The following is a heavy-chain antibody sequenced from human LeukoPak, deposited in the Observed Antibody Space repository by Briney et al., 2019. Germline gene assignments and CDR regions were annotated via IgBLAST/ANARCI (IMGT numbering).Heavy chain of an antibody. CDR2: FFYSGST. CDR3: AREGEVSTQQYYFDY. V-gene: IGHV4-39*07. D-gene: IGHD1/OR15-1a*01. Sequence: SETLSLTCSVSGGSISSNSYYWGWIRQPPGKGLEWIGNFFYSGSTYYNPSLKSRVTISVDTSKNQFSLKLSSVTAADTAVYYCAREGEVSTQQYYFDYWGQGTLVTVSS. CDR1: GGSISSNSYY. J-gene: IGHJ4*02.